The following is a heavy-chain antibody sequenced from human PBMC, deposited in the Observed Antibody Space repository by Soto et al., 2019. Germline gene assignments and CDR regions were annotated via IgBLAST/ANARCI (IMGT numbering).Heavy chain of an antibody. CDR3: AIYRDGYFDY. J-gene: IGHJ4*02. CDR1: GGTFSSYA. Sequence: SVKVSCKASGGTFSSYAISWVRQAPGQGLEWMGCIIPIFGTANYAQRFQGRVTITADESTSTAYMELSSLRSEDTAVYYCAIYRDGYFDYGGQGTLVPVSS. V-gene: IGHV1-69*13. D-gene: IGHD5-12*01. CDR2: IIPIFGTA.